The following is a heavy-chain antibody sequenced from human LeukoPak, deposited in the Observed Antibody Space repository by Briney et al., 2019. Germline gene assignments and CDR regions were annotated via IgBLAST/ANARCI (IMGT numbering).Heavy chain of an antibody. CDR1: GFTFSSYG. V-gene: IGHV3-33*06. D-gene: IGHD5-18*01. CDR2: IWYDGSNK. CDR3: AKDPGDVDTAMMFDY. Sequence: GGSLRLSCAASGFTFSSYGMHWVRQAPGKGLEWVAVIWYDGSNKYYADSVKGRFTISRDNSKNTLYLQMNSLRAEDTAVYYCAKDPGDVDTAMMFDYWGQGPLVTVSS. J-gene: IGHJ4*02.